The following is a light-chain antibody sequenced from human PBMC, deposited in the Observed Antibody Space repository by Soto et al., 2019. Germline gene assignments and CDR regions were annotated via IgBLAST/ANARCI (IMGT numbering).Light chain of an antibody. CDR1: QSVSSSS. CDR2: AAS. J-gene: IGKJ1*01. V-gene: IGKV3-20*01. CDR3: QQYGSSPRT. Sequence: EVVLTQSPGTLSLSQGERATLSYRASQSVSSSSLAWYQQKPGQAPRLLIYAASTRATGIPDRFSGSGSGTDFTLTISRLEPEDFAVYYCQQYGSSPRTFGQGTKVDIK.